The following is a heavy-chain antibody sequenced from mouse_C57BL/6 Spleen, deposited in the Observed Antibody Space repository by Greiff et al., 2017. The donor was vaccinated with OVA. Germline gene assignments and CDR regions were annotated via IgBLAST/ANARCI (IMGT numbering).Heavy chain of an antibody. Sequence: QVQLQQPGTELVKPGASVKLSCKASGYTFTSYWMHWVKQRPGQGLEWIGNINPSNGGTNYNEKFKSKATLTVDKSSSTAYMQLSSLTSEDSAVDYCAAGDYDGYWYFDVWGTGTTVTVSS. CDR3: AAGDYDGYWYFDV. CDR1: GYTFTSYW. J-gene: IGHJ1*03. D-gene: IGHD2-4*01. CDR2: INPSNGGT. V-gene: IGHV1-53*01.